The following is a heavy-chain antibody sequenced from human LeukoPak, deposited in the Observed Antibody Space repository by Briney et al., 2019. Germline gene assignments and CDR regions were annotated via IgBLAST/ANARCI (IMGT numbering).Heavy chain of an antibody. D-gene: IGHD4-17*01. Sequence: SGGSLRLSCAASGFTFRSYWMHWVRQAPGKGLEWVSYISSSGSTIYYADSVKGRFTISRDNAKNSLYLQMNSLRAEGTAVYYCVRVKTTVNTLDYWGQGTLVTVSS. V-gene: IGHV3-48*04. J-gene: IGHJ4*02. CDR2: ISSSGSTI. CDR1: GFTFRSYW. CDR3: VRVKTTVNTLDY.